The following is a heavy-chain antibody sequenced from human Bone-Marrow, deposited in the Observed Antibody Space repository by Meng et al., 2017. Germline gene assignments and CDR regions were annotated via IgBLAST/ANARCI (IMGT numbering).Heavy chain of an antibody. J-gene: IGHJ4*02. Sequence: QGRLVQSGTEVKEPGSSVKVSCKASGDTFSSYGISWVRQAPGQGLEWMGGLIPLFGTAHYAQKFQGRVTITADKSTSTAYMELSSLRSEDTAVYYCARGYCSGGSCYSIDYWGQGTLVTVSS. V-gene: IGHV1-69*06. D-gene: IGHD2-15*01. CDR1: GDTFSSYG. CDR3: ARGYCSGGSCYSIDY. CDR2: LIPLFGTA.